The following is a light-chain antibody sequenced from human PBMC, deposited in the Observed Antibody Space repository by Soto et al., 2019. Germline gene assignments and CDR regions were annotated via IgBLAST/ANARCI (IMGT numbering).Light chain of an antibody. CDR1: QSVSSY. Sequence: EIVLTQSPATLSLSPGERATLSCRASQSVSSYLAWYQQQPGQAPRLLIYDASNRATGIPARFSGSVSATDFTLPISSLEPEDFAVYYGQQRSNWPPWTFGQGTKVEIK. V-gene: IGKV3-11*01. CDR2: DAS. CDR3: QQRSNWPPWT. J-gene: IGKJ1*01.